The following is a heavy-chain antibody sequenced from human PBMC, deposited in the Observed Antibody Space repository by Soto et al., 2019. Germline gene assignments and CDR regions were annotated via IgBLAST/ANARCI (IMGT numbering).Heavy chain of an antibody. V-gene: IGHV4-39*02. CDR1: GGSISSGAYY. J-gene: IGHJ6*02. CDR2: IYYSGST. CDR3: ALLPSCQYYYGLDV. Sequence: QLQLQESGPGLVKPSETLSLTCTVSGGSISSGAYYWAWIRQPPGKGLEWIGSIYYSGSTYYNPSPKSRVTRSADTSKNHFSLKLSSVSAPVTGVYYCALLPSCQYYYGLDVWGQGTTVTVSS. D-gene: IGHD1-26*01.